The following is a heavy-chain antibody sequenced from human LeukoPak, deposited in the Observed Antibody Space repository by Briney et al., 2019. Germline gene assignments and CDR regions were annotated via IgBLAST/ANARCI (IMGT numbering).Heavy chain of an antibody. D-gene: IGHD6-13*01. Sequence: PGGSLRLSCAASGFTFSNYGMHWVRQAPGKGLEWVAFVRYDESTKFYADSVKGRFTISRDNSKNTLYLQMNSLRAEDTAVYYCARCGAAAGTYYGMDVWGQGTTVTVSS. CDR2: VRYDESTK. CDR1: GFTFSNYG. V-gene: IGHV3-30*02. CDR3: ARCGAAAGTYYGMDV. J-gene: IGHJ6*02.